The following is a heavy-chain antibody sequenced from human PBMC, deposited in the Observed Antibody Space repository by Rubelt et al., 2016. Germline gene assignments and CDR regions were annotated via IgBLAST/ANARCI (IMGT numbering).Heavy chain of an antibody. CDR2: IYYSGSA. Sequence: QVQLQESGPGLVKPSETLSLTCAVSGGSISTYYWSWIRQPPGKGLEWIGYIYYSGSANYNPSLKSRVTISVDTSKNQFSRKLGAVTAADTAVYYCARGNVVGILDGFEIWGQGTTVTVSS. D-gene: IGHD2-21*01. CDR3: ARGNVVGILDGFEI. J-gene: IGHJ3*02. V-gene: IGHV4-59*12. CDR1: GGSISTYY.